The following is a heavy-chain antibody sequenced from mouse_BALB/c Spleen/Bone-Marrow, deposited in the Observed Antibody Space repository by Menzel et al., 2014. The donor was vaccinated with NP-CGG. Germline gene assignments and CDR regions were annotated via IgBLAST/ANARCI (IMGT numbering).Heavy chain of an antibody. CDR3: ARDGYDVGGALDY. CDR2: ISNGGSTT. J-gene: IGHJ4*01. Sequence: VQLKESGGGLVQPGGSLKLSCAASGFTFSYYTMSWVRQTPEKRLEWVAHISNGGSTTYHPDTVKGRFTISRDNAKNTLYLQMSSLKSEDTAMYCCARDGYDVGGALDYWGQGTSVTVSS. D-gene: IGHD2-2*01. CDR1: GFTFSYYT. V-gene: IGHV5-12-2*01.